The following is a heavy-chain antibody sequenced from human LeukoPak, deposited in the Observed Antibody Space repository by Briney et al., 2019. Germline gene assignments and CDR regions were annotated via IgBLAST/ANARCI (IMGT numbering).Heavy chain of an antibody. D-gene: IGHD3-16*02. Sequence: GGSLRLSCAASGSTFSSYAMSWVRQAPGKGLEWVSAISGSGGSTYYADSVKGRFTISRDSAKNTLYLQMNSLRAEDTAVYYCARAGNYVWGTYRTDVFDYWGQGTLVTVSS. J-gene: IGHJ4*02. V-gene: IGHV3-23*01. CDR1: GSTFSSYA. CDR3: ARAGNYVWGTYRTDVFDY. CDR2: ISGSGGST.